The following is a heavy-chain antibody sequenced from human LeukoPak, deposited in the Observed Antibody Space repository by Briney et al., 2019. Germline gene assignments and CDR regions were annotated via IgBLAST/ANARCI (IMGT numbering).Heavy chain of an antibody. CDR2: ISYDGSNK. D-gene: IGHD6-13*01. CDR1: GFTFSSYG. CDR3: AKDGIAAAPPSYYGMDV. Sequence: PGGSLRLSCAASGFTFSSYGMHWVRQAPGKGLEWVAVISYDGSNKYYADSVKGRFTISRDNSKNTLYLQMNSLRAEDTAVYYCAKDGIAAAPPSYYGMDVWGQGTTVTVSS. V-gene: IGHV3-30*18. J-gene: IGHJ6*02.